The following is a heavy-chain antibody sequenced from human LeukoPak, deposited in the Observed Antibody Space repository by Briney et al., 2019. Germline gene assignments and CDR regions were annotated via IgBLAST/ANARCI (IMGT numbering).Heavy chain of an antibody. CDR2: IYPGDSDT. CDR3: ARRKRRITMVRGASHDAFDI. CDR1: GYSFTSYW. J-gene: IGHJ3*02. V-gene: IGHV5-51*01. D-gene: IGHD3-10*01. Sequence: GESLKISCKGSGYSFTSYWIGWVRQMPGKGLEWMGIIYPGDSDTRYSPSFQGQVTISADKSISTAYLQWSSLKASDTAMYYCARRKRRITMVRGASHDAFDIWGQGTMVTVSS.